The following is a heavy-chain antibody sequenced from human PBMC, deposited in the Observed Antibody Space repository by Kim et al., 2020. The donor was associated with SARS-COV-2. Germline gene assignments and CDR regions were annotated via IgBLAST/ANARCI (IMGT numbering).Heavy chain of an antibody. D-gene: IGHD3-10*01. CDR3: ARSRRYGSGRGGWFDP. CDR1: GGSISSYY. J-gene: IGHJ5*02. CDR2: IYYSGST. Sequence: SETLSLTCTVSGGSISSYYWSWIRQPPGKGLEWIGYIYYSGSTNYNPSLKSRVTISVDTSKNQFSLKLSSVTAADTAVYYCARSRRYGSGRGGWFDPWGQGTLVTVSS. V-gene: IGHV4-59*08.